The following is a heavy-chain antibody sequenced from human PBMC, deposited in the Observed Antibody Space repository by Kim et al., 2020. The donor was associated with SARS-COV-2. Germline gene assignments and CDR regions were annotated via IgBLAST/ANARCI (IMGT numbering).Heavy chain of an antibody. CDR3: ARDYGDYVIYYYYYYGMDV. V-gene: IGHV1-18*04. CDR2: ISAYNGNT. CDR1: GYTFTSYG. D-gene: IGHD4-17*01. Sequence: ASVKVSCKASGYTFTSYGISWVRQAPGQGLEWMGWISAYNGNTNYAQKLQGRVTMTTDTSTSTAYMELRSLRSDDTAVYYCARDYGDYVIYYYYYYGMDVWGQGNTVTVSS. J-gene: IGHJ6*02.